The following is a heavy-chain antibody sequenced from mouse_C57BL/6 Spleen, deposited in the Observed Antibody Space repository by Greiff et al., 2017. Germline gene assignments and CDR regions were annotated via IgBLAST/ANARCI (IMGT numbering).Heavy chain of an antibody. D-gene: IGHD3-2*02. CDR2: IYPNNGGN. Sequence: EVQGVESGPELVKPGASVKMSCKASGYTFTDYYMHWVKQSHGKSLEWIGYIYPNNGGNGYNQKFKGKATLTVDKSSSTAYMELRSLTSEDSAVYYCARETAQAAWFAYWGQGTLVTVSA. CDR1: GYTFTDYY. CDR3: ARETAQAAWFAY. J-gene: IGHJ3*01. V-gene: IGHV1-34*01.